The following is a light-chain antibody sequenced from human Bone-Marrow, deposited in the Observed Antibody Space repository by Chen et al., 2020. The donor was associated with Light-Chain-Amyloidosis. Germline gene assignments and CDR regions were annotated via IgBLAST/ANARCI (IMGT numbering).Light chain of an antibody. CDR2: VVS. CDR3: SSYTSNNTWV. J-gene: IGLJ3*02. Sequence: QSALTQPASVSGSPGQVITISCTGTSSAVGNYDYVSWYQQHPGNPPKVIIYVVSYRPSGVSNRFSGSKSGNTASLTISGLQAEDEAHYYCSSYTSNNTWVFGGGTKLTVL. V-gene: IGLV2-14*01. CDR1: SSAVGNYDY.